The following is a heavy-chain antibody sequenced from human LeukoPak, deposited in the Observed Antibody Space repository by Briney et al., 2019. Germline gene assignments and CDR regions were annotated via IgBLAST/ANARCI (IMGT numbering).Heavy chain of an antibody. J-gene: IGHJ4*02. CDR3: ARPVCGGDCYPYDY. CDR2: INSDGSST. D-gene: IGHD2-21*02. Sequence: PGRSLRLSCAASGFTFSSYGMHWVRRAPGKGLVWVSRINSDGSSTSYADSVKGRFTISRDNAKNAVNLQMSSLRDEDTAVYYCARPVCGGDCYPYDYWGQGSLVTVSS. CDR1: GFTFSSYG. V-gene: IGHV3-74*01.